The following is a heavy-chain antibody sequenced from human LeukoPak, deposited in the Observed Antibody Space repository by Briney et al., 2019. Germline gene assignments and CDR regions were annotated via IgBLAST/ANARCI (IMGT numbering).Heavy chain of an antibody. Sequence: SETLSLTCTVSGGSISSSHKYWGWIRQPPGKGLEWIGSIYYSGSTDYNPPLKNQVTISVDTSKNEVSLKLSSVTATDTSVYYCARHGVNDHFEYWGQGMLVTVSS. V-gene: IGHV4-39*01. CDR3: ARHGVNDHFEY. CDR1: GGSISSSHKY. D-gene: IGHD2-8*01. J-gene: IGHJ4*02. CDR2: IYYSGST.